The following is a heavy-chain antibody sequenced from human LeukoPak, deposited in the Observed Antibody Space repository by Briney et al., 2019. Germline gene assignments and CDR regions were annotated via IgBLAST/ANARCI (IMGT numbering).Heavy chain of an antibody. V-gene: IGHV3-64D*06. J-gene: IGHJ5*02. CDR1: GFTFSSYA. CDR2: ISSNGGST. Sequence: GGSLRLTCSASGFTFSSYAMHWVRQAPGKGLEYVSAISSNGGSTYYADSVKGRFTISRDNSKNTLYLQMSSLRAEDTAVYYCVKGDCSSTSCYNSFDPWGQGTLVTVSS. CDR3: VKGDCSSTSCYNSFDP. D-gene: IGHD2-2*01.